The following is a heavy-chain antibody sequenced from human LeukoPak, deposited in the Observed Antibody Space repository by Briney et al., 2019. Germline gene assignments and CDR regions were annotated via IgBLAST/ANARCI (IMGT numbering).Heavy chain of an antibody. J-gene: IGHJ6*02. CDR3: ARHVHCSGGTCYRYGMDG. Sequence: PSETLSLTCTGSGGSISSSSYYWGWIRQPPGKGLEWIVSIYYSGCTYYNPSIKCRVTIGVDQSKHQFSLRLRSVTAADTAVYYCARHVHCSGGTCYRYGMDGWGQGNTVTVPS. CDR1: GGSISSSSYY. V-gene: IGHV4-39*01. CDR2: IYYSGCT. D-gene: IGHD2-15*01.